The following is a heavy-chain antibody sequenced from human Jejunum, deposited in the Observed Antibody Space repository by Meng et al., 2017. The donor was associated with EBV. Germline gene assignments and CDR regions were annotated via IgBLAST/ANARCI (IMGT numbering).Heavy chain of an antibody. Sequence: QLQEWGPGLVKPSQTLSLTCGVSDVSVNSDGYYWSWIRQPPGKGLEWIGYMSYSGSANYNPSLDGRIIISLDRSKNQFSLKLTSVTAADTAIYFCTTERPGAGYFAPWGRGTLLTVSS. CDR1: DVSVNSDGYY. CDR2: MSYSGSA. D-gene: IGHD5-24*01. CDR3: TTERPGAGYFAP. J-gene: IGHJ1*01. V-gene: IGHV4-30-4*01.